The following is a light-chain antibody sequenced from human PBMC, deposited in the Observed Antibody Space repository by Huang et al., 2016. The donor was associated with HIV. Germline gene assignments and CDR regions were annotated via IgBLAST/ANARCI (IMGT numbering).Light chain of an antibody. CDR1: QSVSSN. CDR3: HQYNNWPPWT. Sequence: EMVMTQSPGTLSVSPGERATLSCRASQSVSSNLAWYQQTPGQAPRLLIYGASSRAANIPARFSGSGSGTEFTLTISSLQSEDFAVYYCHQYNNWPPWTFGQGTKVEI. J-gene: IGKJ1*01. CDR2: GAS. V-gene: IGKV3-15*01.